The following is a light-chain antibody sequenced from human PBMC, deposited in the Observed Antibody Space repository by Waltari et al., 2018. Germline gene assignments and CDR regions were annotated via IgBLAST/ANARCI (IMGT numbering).Light chain of an antibody. CDR2: DAS. J-gene: IGKJ4*01. V-gene: IGKV1-33*01. Sequence: DIQMTQAPSSLSASVGDRVTITCQASHDINKNLNWFQQKPGKAPKVLIFDASNLRTGVPLRFSGSGSGTHFTFTISSLQPEDVATYYCQQYKNVPLTVGGGTKVEMK. CDR3: QQYKNVPLT. CDR1: HDINKN.